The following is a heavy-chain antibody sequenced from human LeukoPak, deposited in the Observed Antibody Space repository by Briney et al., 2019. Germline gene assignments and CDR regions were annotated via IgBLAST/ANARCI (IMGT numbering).Heavy chain of an antibody. CDR3: ARGKGYCTGGDCYFDY. CDR2: INTNTWNP. CDR1: GYSFTNYA. Sequence: ASVKVSCKASGYSFTNYAMNWVRQAPGHGPEWMGWINTNTWNPTYAQDFTGRFVFSLDTSVNTAYLQISSLKTEDTALYYCARGKGYCTGGDCYFDYWGQGTLVTVSS. V-gene: IGHV7-4-1*02. J-gene: IGHJ4*02. D-gene: IGHD2-8*02.